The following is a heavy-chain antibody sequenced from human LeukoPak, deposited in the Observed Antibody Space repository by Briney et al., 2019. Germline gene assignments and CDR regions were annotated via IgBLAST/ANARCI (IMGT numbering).Heavy chain of an antibody. V-gene: IGHV3-23*01. Sequence: PGGSLRLSCAASGFTFSSYAMSWVRQAPGKGLEWVSTISASGGSTYYADSVKGRFTISRDNSKNTLYLQMNSLRAEDTAVHYCARRLDHSSFGQYFDYWGQGTLVTVSS. CDR2: ISASGGST. CDR3: ARRLDHSSFGQYFDY. D-gene: IGHD6-6*01. J-gene: IGHJ4*02. CDR1: GFTFSSYA.